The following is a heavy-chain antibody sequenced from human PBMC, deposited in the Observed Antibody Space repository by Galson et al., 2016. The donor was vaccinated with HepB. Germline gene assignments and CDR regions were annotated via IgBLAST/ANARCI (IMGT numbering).Heavy chain of an antibody. J-gene: IGHJ4*02. V-gene: IGHV3-21*01. CDR1: GFTFSSYS. D-gene: IGHD3-10*01. CDR3: AKDLSRRSGGLVMVRGLLDD. Sequence: SLRLSCAASGFTFSSYSMNWVRQAPGKGLEWVSSISSSSSYIYYADSVKGRFTISRDNAKNSLYLQMNSLRAEDTAVYYCAKDLSRRSGGLVMVRGLLDDWGQGTLVTVSS. CDR2: ISSSSSYI.